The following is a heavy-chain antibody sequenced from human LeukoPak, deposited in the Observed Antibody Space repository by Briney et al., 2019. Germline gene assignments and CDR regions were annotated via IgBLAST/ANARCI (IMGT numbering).Heavy chain of an antibody. CDR1: GGSISSGDYY. Sequence: PSETLSLTCTVSGGSISSGDYYWSWIRQPPGKGLEWIGYVYYSGSTYYNPSLKSRVTISVDTSKNQFSLKLSSVIAADTAVYYCAGGRCCSSGVMPDYWGQGTLVTVSS. CDR2: VYYSGST. CDR3: AGGRCCSSGVMPDY. J-gene: IGHJ4*02. V-gene: IGHV4-30-4*01. D-gene: IGHD6-6*01.